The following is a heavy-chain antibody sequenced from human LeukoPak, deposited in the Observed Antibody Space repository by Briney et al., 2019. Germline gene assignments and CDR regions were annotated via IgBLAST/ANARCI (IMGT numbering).Heavy chain of an antibody. CDR1: GFTFSSYA. J-gene: IGHJ4*02. CDR2: ISYDGSNK. Sequence: GGSLRLSCAASGFTFSSYAMHWVRQAPGKGLEWVAVISYDGSNKYYADSVKGRFTISRDNSKNTLFLQMNSLRAEDTAVYYCARGRYYGSGSYHRIGVYWGQGTLVTVSS. V-gene: IGHV3-30-3*01. D-gene: IGHD3-10*01. CDR3: ARGRYYGSGSYHRIGVY.